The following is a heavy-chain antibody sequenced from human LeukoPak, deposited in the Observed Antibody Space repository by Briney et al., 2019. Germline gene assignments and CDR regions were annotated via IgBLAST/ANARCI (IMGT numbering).Heavy chain of an antibody. Sequence: GGSLRLSCAASGFTFSSHAMHWVRQAPGKGLEYVSAIGSDGGVTYYANSVKGRFTISRDNSKNTVHLQMGSLRGEDMAVYYCARDPHCGSTSCLSYFDYWGQGTLVTVSS. CDR3: ARDPHCGSTSCLSYFDY. CDR1: GFTFSSHA. CDR2: IGSDGGVT. V-gene: IGHV3-64*01. D-gene: IGHD2-2*01. J-gene: IGHJ4*02.